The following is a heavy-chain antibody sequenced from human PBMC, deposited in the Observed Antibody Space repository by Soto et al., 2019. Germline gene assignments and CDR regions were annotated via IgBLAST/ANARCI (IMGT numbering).Heavy chain of an antibody. CDR3: ARSVVVVVAANIDAFDI. Sequence: SETLSLTCTVSGGSISSGGYYWSWIRHHPGKGLEWIGYIYYRGSTYYNPSLKSRVTISVDTSKNQFSLKLSSVTAADTAVYYCARSVVVVVAANIDAFDIWGQGTMVTVSS. CDR2: IYYRGST. J-gene: IGHJ3*02. D-gene: IGHD2-15*01. V-gene: IGHV4-31*03. CDR1: GGSISSGGYY.